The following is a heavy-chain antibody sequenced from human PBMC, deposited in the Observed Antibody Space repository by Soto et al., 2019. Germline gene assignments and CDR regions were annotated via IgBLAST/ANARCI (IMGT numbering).Heavy chain of an antibody. CDR2: IYYSGST. D-gene: IGHD3-9*01. J-gene: IGHJ5*02. CDR1: GGSINSGGYY. V-gene: IGHV4-31*03. Sequence: SETLSLTCTVSGGSINSGGYYWSWIRQHPGKGLEWIGYIYYSGSTYYNTSLKSRVSMSVDTSKNQFSLKLSSVTAADTAVYYCAREGRYFDWLANHNWFDPWGQGTLVTVSS. CDR3: AREGRYFDWLANHNWFDP.